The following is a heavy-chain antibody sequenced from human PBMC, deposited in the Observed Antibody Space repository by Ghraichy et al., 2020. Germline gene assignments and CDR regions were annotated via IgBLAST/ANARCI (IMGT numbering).Heavy chain of an antibody. CDR2: ISSSSSYI. V-gene: IGHV3-21*01. Sequence: GGSLRLSCAASGFTFSSYSMNWVRQAPGKGLEWVSSISSSSSYIYYADSVKGRFTISRDNAKNSLYLQMNSLRAEDTAVYYCARDRPRINCMDVWGQGTTVTVS. CDR1: GFTFSSYS. J-gene: IGHJ6*02. D-gene: IGHD5-12*01. CDR3: ARDRPRINCMDV.